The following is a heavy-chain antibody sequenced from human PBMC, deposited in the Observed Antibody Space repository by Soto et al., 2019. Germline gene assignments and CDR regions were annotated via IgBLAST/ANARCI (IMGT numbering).Heavy chain of an antibody. CDR2: ISGSGGST. V-gene: IGHV3-23*01. J-gene: IGHJ4*02. D-gene: IGHD6-13*01. CDR3: AKGSSSWYFSIDY. CDR1: GFTFSSYA. Sequence: PWGSLRLSCAASGFTFSSYAMSWVRQAPGKGLEWVSAISGSGGSTYYADSVKGRFTISRDNSRNTLYLQMNSLRAEDTAVYYCAKGSSSWYFSIDYWGQGTLVTVSS.